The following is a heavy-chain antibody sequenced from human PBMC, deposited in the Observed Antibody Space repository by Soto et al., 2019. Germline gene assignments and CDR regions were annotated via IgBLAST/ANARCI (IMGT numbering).Heavy chain of an antibody. V-gene: IGHV3-74*01. CDR3: ARDGATAMVYYYYYYMDV. CDR2: INSDGSST. D-gene: IGHD5-18*01. J-gene: IGHJ6*03. Sequence: GGSLRLSCAASGFTFSSYWMHWVRQAPGKGLVWVSRINSDGSSTSYADSVKGRFTISRDNAKNTLYLQMNSLRAEDTAVYYCARDGATAMVYYYYYYMDVWGKGTTVTVSS. CDR1: GFTFSSYW.